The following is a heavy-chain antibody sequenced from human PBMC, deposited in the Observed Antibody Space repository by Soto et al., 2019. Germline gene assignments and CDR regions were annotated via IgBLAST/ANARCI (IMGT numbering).Heavy chain of an antibody. D-gene: IGHD2-15*01. CDR1: GFTFSSDY. V-gene: IGHV3-74*01. CDR3: ERDFLHGGQ. Sequence: EVQLVASGGGLVQPGGSLRLSCAASGFTFSSDYMHWVRRVPGKGLMWVSRLSPDGADIRYADSVVGRFTISRDNARNTLFLQMDSLRVDDTAIYYCERDFLHGGQWGQGTLVTVSS. CDR2: LSPDGADI. J-gene: IGHJ4*01.